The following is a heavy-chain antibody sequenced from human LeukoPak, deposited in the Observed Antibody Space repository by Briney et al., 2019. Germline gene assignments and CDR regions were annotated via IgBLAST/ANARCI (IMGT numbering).Heavy chain of an antibody. V-gene: IGHV3-33*01. CDR2: IWYGGSNK. D-gene: IGHD3-22*01. CDR3: ARDPDSSGYYSTGGWFDP. J-gene: IGHJ5*02. Sequence: PGRSLRLSCAASGCTFSGYGMHWVRQAPGKGLEWVAVIWYGGSNKYYADSVKGRFTISRDNSKNTLYLQMNSLRAEDTAVYYCARDPDSSGYYSTGGWFDPWGQGTLVTVSS. CDR1: GCTFSGYG.